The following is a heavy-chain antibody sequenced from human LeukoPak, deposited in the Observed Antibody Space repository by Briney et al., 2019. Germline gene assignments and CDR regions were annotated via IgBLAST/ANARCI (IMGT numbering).Heavy chain of an antibody. D-gene: IGHD2-15*01. CDR2: SSAYNGNT. CDR3: ARDLATVEVIAANPLHY. Sequence: ASVKVSCKASGYTFTRYGISWVRQAPGQGLEGMGWSSAYNGNTNYAQRLQGRVTMTTDTSTSTAYLELRSLRSDDTAGYYLARDLATVEVIAANPLHYRVQPTIATV. J-gene: IGHJ4*02. V-gene: IGHV1-18*01. CDR1: GYTFTRYG.